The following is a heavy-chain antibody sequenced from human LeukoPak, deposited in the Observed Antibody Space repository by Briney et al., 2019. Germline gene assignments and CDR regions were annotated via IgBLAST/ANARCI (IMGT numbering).Heavy chain of an antibody. CDR1: GFTFDDYA. CDR2: ISWNSGNI. D-gene: IGHD2-2*02. Sequence: GGSLRLSCAASGFTFDDYAMHWVRQAPGKGLEWVSGISWNSGNIVYADSVKGRFTISRDNAKNSLHLQMNSLRPEDTALYYCAKPGCSFTNCYINYWGQGTLVTVSS. J-gene: IGHJ4*02. V-gene: IGHV3-9*01. CDR3: AKPGCSFTNCYINY.